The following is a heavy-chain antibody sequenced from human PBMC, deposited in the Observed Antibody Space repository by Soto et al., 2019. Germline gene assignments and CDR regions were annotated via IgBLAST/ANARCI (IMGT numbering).Heavy chain of an antibody. CDR1: GYTVTSYG. D-gene: IGHD6-19*01. CDR3: ARDLAVGLVDY. Sequence: QVQLVQSGAEVKKRGASVKVSCKASGYTVTSYGSRWVRQAPGQGLEWMGWISGHNGNTNYEQKLQGRVTMTTDTSTSTAYMELRSLRSDDTAVYYCARDLAVGLVDYWGQGTLVTVCS. V-gene: IGHV1-18*01. CDR2: ISGHNGNT. J-gene: IGHJ4*02.